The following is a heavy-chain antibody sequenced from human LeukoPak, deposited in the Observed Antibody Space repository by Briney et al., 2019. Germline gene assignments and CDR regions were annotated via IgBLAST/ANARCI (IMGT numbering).Heavy chain of an antibody. CDR3: AKDASYYYYYMDV. CDR1: GFTFDDYG. CDR2: INWNGGST. V-gene: IGHV3-20*04. Sequence: PGGSLRLSCAASGFTFDDYGMSWVRQAPGKGLEWVSGINWNGGSTGYADSVKGRFTISRDNSKNTLYLQMNGLRAEDTAVYYCAKDASYYYYYMDVWGNGTTVTVS. J-gene: IGHJ6*03.